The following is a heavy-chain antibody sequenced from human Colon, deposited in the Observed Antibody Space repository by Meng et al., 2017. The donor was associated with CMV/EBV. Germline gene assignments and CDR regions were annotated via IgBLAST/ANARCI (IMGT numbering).Heavy chain of an antibody. V-gene: IGHV1-69*10. Sequence: SAQISSNASCGTFSNYDFSWVRQPAGQGRDWMVGIIPRLGIINHDQQYQGRLRISADTSATKVHMELISLSCEETAVYYCASRGTYCSGGSCYYWFDPWGQGTLVTVSS. J-gene: IGHJ5*02. D-gene: IGHD2-15*01. CDR3: ASRGTYCSGGSCYYWFDP. CDR1: CGTFSNYD. CDR2: IIPRLGII.